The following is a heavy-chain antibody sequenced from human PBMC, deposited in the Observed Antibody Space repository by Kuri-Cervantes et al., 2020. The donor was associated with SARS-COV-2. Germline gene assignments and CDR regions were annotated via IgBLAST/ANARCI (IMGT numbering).Heavy chain of an antibody. CDR3: ARGRGYSGYDSPLNWFDP. J-gene: IGHJ5*02. CDR1: GYSISSGYY. V-gene: IGHV4-38-2*01. D-gene: IGHD5-12*01. Sequence: SETLSLTCAVSGYSISSGYYWGWIRHPPGKGLEWIGSIYHSGSTYYNPSLKSRVTISVDTSKNQFSLKLSSVTAADTAVYYCARGRGYSGYDSPLNWFDPWGQGTLVTVSS. CDR2: IYHSGST.